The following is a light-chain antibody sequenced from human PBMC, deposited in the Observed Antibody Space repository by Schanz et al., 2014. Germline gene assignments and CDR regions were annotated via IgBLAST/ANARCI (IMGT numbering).Light chain of an antibody. CDR3: SSYTRSSTWV. V-gene: IGLV2-14*01. Sequence: QSALTQPASVSGSPGQSITMSCTGTSSDVGGYKYVSWYQQHPGKAPKLLIYDVNNRPSGVSNRFSGSKSDNTASLTISGLQAEDEADYYCSSYTRSSTWVFGGGTKVTVL. CDR1: SSDVGGYKY. J-gene: IGLJ3*02. CDR2: DVN.